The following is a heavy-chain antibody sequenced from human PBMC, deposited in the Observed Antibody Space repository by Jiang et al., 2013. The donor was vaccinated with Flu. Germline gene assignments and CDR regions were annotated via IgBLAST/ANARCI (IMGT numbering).Heavy chain of an antibody. Sequence: LLKPSETLSLTCAVYGGSFSGYYWSWIRQPPGKGLEWIGEINHSGSTNYNPSLKSRVTISVDTSKNQFSLKLSSVTAADTAVYYCARGRRDWGSYPLDYWGQGTLVTVSS. CDR1: GGSFSGYY. D-gene: IGHD3-16*01. J-gene: IGHJ4*02. V-gene: IGHV4-34*01. CDR2: INHSGST. CDR3: ARGRRDWGSYPLDY.